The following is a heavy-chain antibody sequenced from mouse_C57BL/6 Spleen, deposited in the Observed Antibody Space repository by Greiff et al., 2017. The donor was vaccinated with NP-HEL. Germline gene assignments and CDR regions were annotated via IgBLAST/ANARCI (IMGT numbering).Heavy chain of an antibody. CDR1: GYTFTSYW. CDR3: ASATTVGGYFDV. D-gene: IGHD1-1*01. J-gene: IGHJ1*03. Sequence: VQLQQSGAELVRPGSSVKLSCKASGYTFTSYWMHWVKQRPIQGLEWIGNIDPSDSETHYNQKFKDKATLTVDKSSSTAYMQLSSLTSEDSAVYYCASATTVGGYFDVWGTGTTVTVSS. V-gene: IGHV1-52*01. CDR2: IDPSDSET.